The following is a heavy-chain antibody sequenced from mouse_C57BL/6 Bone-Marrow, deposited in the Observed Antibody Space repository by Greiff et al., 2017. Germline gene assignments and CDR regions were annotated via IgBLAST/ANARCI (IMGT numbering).Heavy chain of an antibody. Sequence: QVQLQESGAELVRPGASVKLSCKASGYTFTGYYINWVKQRPGQGLEWIARIYPGSGNTYYNEKFKGKATLTAETSSSTAYMQLSSLTSDDSAVDFCAEEDSYYGSSYWYFDVWGTGTTVTVSS. CDR1: GYTFTGYY. J-gene: IGHJ1*03. CDR3: AEEDSYYGSSYWYFDV. CDR2: IYPGSGNT. V-gene: IGHV1-76*01. D-gene: IGHD1-1*01.